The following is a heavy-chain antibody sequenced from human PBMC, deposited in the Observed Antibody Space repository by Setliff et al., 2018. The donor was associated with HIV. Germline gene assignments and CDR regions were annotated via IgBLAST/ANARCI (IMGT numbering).Heavy chain of an antibody. D-gene: IGHD1-1*01. Sequence: GGSLRLSCAASGFTFSDYYMSWIRQAPGKGLEWVSYISSSSSYTNYADSVKGRFTVSRDNAKKSLYLQMNSLRADDTAVYYCAREGGRTGIDYWGQGTLVTVSS. CDR3: AREGGRTGIDY. CDR2: ISSSSSYT. CDR1: GFTFSDYY. V-gene: IGHV3-11*05. J-gene: IGHJ4*02.